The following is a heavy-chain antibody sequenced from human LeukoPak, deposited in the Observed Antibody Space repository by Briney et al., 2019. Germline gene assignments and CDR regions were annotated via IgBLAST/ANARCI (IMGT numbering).Heavy chain of an antibody. CDR2: IYYSGST. D-gene: IGHD2-21*01. CDR3: ARGVVIAPQTFDY. V-gene: IGHV4-59*01. CDR1: GESISGFY. Sequence: TETLSLTCTVSGESISGFYWTWIRQPPGKGLEWIGYIYYSGSTNYNPSLKSRVTISVDTSKNQFSLKLSSVTAADTAVYYCARGVVIAPQTFDYWGQGTLVTVSS. J-gene: IGHJ4*02.